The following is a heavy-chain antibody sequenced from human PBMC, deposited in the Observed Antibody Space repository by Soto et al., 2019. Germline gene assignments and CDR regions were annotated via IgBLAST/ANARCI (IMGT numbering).Heavy chain of an antibody. J-gene: IGHJ4*02. CDR2: ISAYSGNT. Sequence: QVQLVQSGAEVKKPGASVKGSCKTSGFTFTNYYINWVRQAPGQGLEVMGWISAYSGNTNYAQNLQGRVTMTTDTSASTAYLELRSLRSDDTAVYFCARGDTYYVNWYFDYWGQGTLVTVSS. CDR3: ARGDTYYVNWYFDY. V-gene: IGHV1-18*01. D-gene: IGHD1-1*01. CDR1: GFTFTNYY.